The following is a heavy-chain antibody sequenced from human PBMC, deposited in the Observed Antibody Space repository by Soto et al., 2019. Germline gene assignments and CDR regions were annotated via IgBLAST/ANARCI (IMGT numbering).Heavy chain of an antibody. Sequence: SVKVSCKASGGTFSSYAISWVRQAPGQGLEGMGGIIPIFGTANYAQKFQGRVTITADESTSTAYMELSSLKSEHTDVSSCASDHPAFGGVIVTRRAFDIRGKRTMVTVSS. CDR3: ASDHPAFGGVIVTRRAFDI. D-gene: IGHD3-16*02. CDR2: IIPIFGTA. J-gene: IGHJ3*02. V-gene: IGHV1-69*13. CDR1: GGTFSSYA.